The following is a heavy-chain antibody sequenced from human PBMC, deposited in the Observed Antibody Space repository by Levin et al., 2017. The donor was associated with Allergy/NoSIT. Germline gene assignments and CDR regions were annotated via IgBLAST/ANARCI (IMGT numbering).Heavy chain of an antibody. D-gene: IGHD3-16*02. CDR3: VRSPHGRYDY. Sequence: GGSLRLSCESSRVGFSDYYMSWVRQAPGKGLECVADINEGGGDKYYVESVMGRFTISRDNGKNSVYLQMNSLRVEDTAVYYCVRSPHGRYDYWGQGTQVIVSS. CDR1: RVGFSDYY. CDR2: INEGGGDK. J-gene: IGHJ4*02. V-gene: IGHV3-7*01.